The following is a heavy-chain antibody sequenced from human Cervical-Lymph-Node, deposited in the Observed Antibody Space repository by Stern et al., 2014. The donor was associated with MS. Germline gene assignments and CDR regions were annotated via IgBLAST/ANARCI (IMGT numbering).Heavy chain of an antibody. CDR2: IISKSYGGTT. CDR1: GFTFADYA. Sequence: EVQLVESGGGLVKPGRSLRLSCTASGFTFADYAMSWFRQAPGKGLEWVGFIISKSYGGTTEYAPSVKCRFTISRDDSKSIAYLQMNRLKTEDTAVYYCTTSIFGVVALGWFDPWGQGTLVTVSS. V-gene: IGHV3-49*05. D-gene: IGHD3-3*01. CDR3: TTSIFGVVALGWFDP. J-gene: IGHJ5*02.